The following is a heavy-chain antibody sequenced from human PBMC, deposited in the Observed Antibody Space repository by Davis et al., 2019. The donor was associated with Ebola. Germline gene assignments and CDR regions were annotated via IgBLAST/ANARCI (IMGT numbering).Heavy chain of an antibody. D-gene: IGHD5-18*01. Sequence: GESLKISCAASGFTFMTYSIHWVRQAPGKGLEWITVVSFDGTKNYADSVRGRFTISRDNSNYTVFLQMDRLTIEDTAVYYCVRDGQYTGSFNDHEGMDVWGKGTTVTVSS. J-gene: IGHJ6*04. CDR3: VRDGQYTGSFNDHEGMDV. CDR1: GFTFMTYS. CDR2: VSFDGTKN. V-gene: IGHV3-30*14.